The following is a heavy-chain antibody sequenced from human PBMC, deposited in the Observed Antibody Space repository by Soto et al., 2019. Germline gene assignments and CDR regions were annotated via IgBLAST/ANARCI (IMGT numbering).Heavy chain of an antibody. CDR1: GGSISSSSYY. CDR2: IYYSGST. Sequence: TCTVSGGSISSSSYYWGWIRQPPGKGLEWIGSIYYSGSTYYNPSLKSRVTISVDTSKNQFSLKLSSVTAADTAVYYCMLGSGWKDFDYWGRGTLVTVSS. CDR3: MLGSGWKDFDY. V-gene: IGHV4-39*01. D-gene: IGHD3-22*01. J-gene: IGHJ4*02.